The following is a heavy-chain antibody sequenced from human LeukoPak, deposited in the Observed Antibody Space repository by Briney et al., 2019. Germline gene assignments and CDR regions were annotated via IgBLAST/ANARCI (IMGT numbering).Heavy chain of an antibody. CDR3: ARVYTGSGSYPYYFDY. Sequence: PSETLSLTCTVSGGSISSYYWSWIRQPPGKGLEWIGYIYYSGSTNYNPSLKSRVTISVDTSKNQFSLKLSSVTAADTAVYYCARVYTGSGSYPYYFDYWGQGTLVTVSS. J-gene: IGHJ4*02. CDR1: GGSISSYY. V-gene: IGHV4-59*01. D-gene: IGHD3-10*01. CDR2: IYYSGST.